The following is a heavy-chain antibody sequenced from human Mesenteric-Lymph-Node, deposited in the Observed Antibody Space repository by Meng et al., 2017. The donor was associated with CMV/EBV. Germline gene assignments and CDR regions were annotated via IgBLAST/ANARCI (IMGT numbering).Heavy chain of an antibody. CDR2: IRSKGYGGTT. Sequence: GGSLRLSCAASGFTLGDYTMAWVRQAPGKGLEWVGYIRSKGYGGTTEYAASVKGRFTISRDDTKSIAYLQMNSLKTEDTAVYYCATYHRGPDYYLDHWGQGSLVTVSS. CDR3: ATYHRGPDYYLDH. J-gene: IGHJ4*02. CDR1: GFTLGDYT. V-gene: IGHV3-49*04. D-gene: IGHD1-14*01.